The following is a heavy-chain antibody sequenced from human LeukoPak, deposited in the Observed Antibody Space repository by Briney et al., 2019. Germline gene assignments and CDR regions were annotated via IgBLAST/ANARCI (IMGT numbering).Heavy chain of an antibody. CDR1: GGSISSSIYY. Sequence: SETLSLTCTVSGGSISSSIYYWGWVRQPPGKGLEWIGSIYYSGSTNYNPSLKSRVTISVDTSKNQFSLKLSSVTAADTAVYYCARRGNDYRHFDYWGQGTLVTVSS. V-gene: IGHV4-39*07. D-gene: IGHD5-12*01. CDR3: ARRGNDYRHFDY. CDR2: IYYSGST. J-gene: IGHJ4*02.